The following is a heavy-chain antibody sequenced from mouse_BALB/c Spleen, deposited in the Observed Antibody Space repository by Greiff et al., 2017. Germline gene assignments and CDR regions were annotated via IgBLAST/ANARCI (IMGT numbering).Heavy chain of an antibody. V-gene: IGHV6-6*02. D-gene: IGHD6-1*01. CDR3: TRDSSPLYY. CDR2: IRLKSNNYAT. CDR1: GFTFSNYW. Sequence: EVMLVESGGGLVQPGGSMKLSCVASGFTFSNYWMNWVRQSPEKGLEWVAEIRLKSNNYATHYAESVKGRFTISRDDSKSSVYLQMNNLRAEDTGIYYCTRDSSPLYYWGQGTTLTVSS. J-gene: IGHJ2*01.